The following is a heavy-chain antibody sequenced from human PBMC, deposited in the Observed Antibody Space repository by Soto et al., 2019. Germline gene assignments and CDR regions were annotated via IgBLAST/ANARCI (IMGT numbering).Heavy chain of an antibody. Sequence: SLTCTVSGGSISSYYWSWIRQPPGKGLEWIGYIYYSGSTNYNPSLKSRVTISVDTSKNQFSLKLSSVTAADTAVYYCARHNYDFWSGYLNWFDPWGQGTLVTVSS. D-gene: IGHD3-3*01. CDR1: GGSISSYY. CDR2: IYYSGST. V-gene: IGHV4-59*08. J-gene: IGHJ5*02. CDR3: ARHNYDFWSGYLNWFDP.